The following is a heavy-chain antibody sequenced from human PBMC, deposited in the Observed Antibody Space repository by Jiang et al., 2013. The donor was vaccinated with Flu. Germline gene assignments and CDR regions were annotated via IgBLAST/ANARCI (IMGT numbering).Heavy chain of an antibody. V-gene: IGHV4-39*01. D-gene: IGHD3-3*01. CDR3: ARGYYDFWSGLGAFDY. Sequence: LKPSETLSLTCTVSGGSISSSSYYWGWIRQPPGKGLEWIGSIYYSGSTYYNPSLKSRVTISVDASKNQFSLKLSSVTAADTAVYYCARGYYDFWSGLGAFDYWGQGTLVTVSS. CDR2: IYYSGST. J-gene: IGHJ4*02. CDR1: GGSISSSSYY.